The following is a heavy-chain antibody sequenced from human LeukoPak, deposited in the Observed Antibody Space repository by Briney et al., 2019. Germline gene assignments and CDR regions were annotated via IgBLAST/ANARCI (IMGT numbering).Heavy chain of an antibody. D-gene: IGHD5-24*01. CDR1: GGSISNSDYN. CDR3: ARQGWRSASGYYFDY. Sequence: SETLSLTCTVSGGSISNSDYNYARIRQPPGKGQKEIGCIYYSGNTYYNPSLRSRVTISVDTSKNQFSLYLTSVTAADTAVFYCARQGWRSASGYYFDYWGQGTLVTVSS. V-gene: IGHV4-39*01. CDR2: IYYSGNT. J-gene: IGHJ4*02.